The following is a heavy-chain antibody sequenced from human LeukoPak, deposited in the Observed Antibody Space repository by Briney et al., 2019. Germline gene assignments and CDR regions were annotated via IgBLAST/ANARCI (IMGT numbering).Heavy chain of an antibody. J-gene: IGHJ4*02. CDR3: ARGVWFGELFYFDY. CDR2: IYYSGST. CDR1: GGSISSSSYY. Sequence: PSETLSLTCTVSGGSISSSSYYWGWIRQPPGKGLEWIGYIYYSGSTNYNPSLKSRVTISVDTSKNQFSLKLSSVTAADTAVYYCARGVWFGELFYFDYWGQGTLVTVSS. V-gene: IGHV4-61*05. D-gene: IGHD3-10*01.